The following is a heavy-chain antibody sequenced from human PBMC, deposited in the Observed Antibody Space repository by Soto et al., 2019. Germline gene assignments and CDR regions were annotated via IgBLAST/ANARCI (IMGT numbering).Heavy chain of an antibody. J-gene: IGHJ3*02. V-gene: IGHV5-51*01. CDR3: ARALHLGELSLAGVAFDI. CDR2: IYPGDSDT. D-gene: IGHD3-16*02. CDR1: GYSFTSYW. Sequence: GESLKISCKGSGYSFTSYWIGWVRQMPGKGLEWMGIIYPGDSDTRYSPSFQGQVTISADKSISTAYLQWSSLKASDTAMYYCARALHLGELSLAGVAFDIWGQGTMVPVSS.